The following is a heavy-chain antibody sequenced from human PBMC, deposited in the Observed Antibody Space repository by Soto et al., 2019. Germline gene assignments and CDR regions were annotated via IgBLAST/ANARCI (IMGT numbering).Heavy chain of an antibody. CDR1: GGSFSGYY. V-gene: IGHV4-34*01. CDR3: ARDPYDFWSGYSKFDP. CDR2: INHSGSA. Sequence: SETLSLTCAVYGGSFSGYYWSWIRQPPGKGLEWIGEINHSGSANYNPSLKSRVTISVDTSKNQFSLKLSSVTAADTAVYYCARDPYDFWSGYSKFDPWGQGTLVTVSS. D-gene: IGHD3-3*01. J-gene: IGHJ5*02.